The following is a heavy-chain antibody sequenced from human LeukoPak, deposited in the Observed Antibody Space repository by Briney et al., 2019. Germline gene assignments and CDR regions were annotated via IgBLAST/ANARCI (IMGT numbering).Heavy chain of an antibody. Sequence: SETLSLTCTVSGGSISTSSYYWGWVRQPPGKGLEWIGNIFYSGSTYYSPSLKSRVTISLDTSRNQFSLKLSSVTAADTAVYYCHCGYYVFFDYWGQGTLVTVSS. J-gene: IGHJ4*02. D-gene: IGHD3-3*01. CDR1: GGSISTSSYY. CDR2: IFYSGST. V-gene: IGHV4-39*07. CDR3: HCGYYVFFDY.